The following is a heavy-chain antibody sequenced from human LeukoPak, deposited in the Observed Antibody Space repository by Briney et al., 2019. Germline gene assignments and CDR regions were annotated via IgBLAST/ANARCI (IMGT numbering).Heavy chain of an antibody. D-gene: IGHD6-19*01. V-gene: IGHV4-39*01. CDR1: GGSISSSSYY. CDR2: IYYSGST. Sequence: PSETLSLTCTVSGGSISSSSYYWGWIRQPPGKGLEWIGSIYYSGSTYYNPSLKSRVTISVDTSKNQFSLKLSSVTAADTAVYYCARHPSSGWQQHFDYWGQGTLVAVSS. J-gene: IGHJ4*02. CDR3: ARHPSSGWQQHFDY.